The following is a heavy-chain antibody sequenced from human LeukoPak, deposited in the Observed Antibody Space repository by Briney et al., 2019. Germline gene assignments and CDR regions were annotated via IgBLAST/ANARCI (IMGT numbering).Heavy chain of an antibody. V-gene: IGHV3-23*01. Sequence: PGGSLRLSCAASGFTFGNYDMSWVRQAPGKGLEWVSTISYSGGSTYYADSVTGRFTVSRDNSKNTLYLQMKGLRAEDTAVYYCAINSRLTRDAYYWGQGTLVTVSS. CDR1: GFTFGNYD. CDR2: ISYSGGST. J-gene: IGHJ4*02. D-gene: IGHD5-24*01. CDR3: AINSRLTRDAYY.